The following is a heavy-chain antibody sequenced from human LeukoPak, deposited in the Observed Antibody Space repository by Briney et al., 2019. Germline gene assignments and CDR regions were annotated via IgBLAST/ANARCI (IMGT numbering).Heavy chain of an antibody. CDR2: IYYSGST. Sequence: PSETLSLTCTVSGGSISSSSYYWGWIRQPPGKGLEWIGSIYYSGSTYYNPSLKSRVTISVDTSQNQFSLKLSSVTAADTAVYYCARHEYYYDSSGLSGFDYWGQGTLVTVSS. J-gene: IGHJ4*02. D-gene: IGHD3-22*01. CDR1: GGSISSSSYY. V-gene: IGHV4-39*01. CDR3: ARHEYYYDSSGLSGFDY.